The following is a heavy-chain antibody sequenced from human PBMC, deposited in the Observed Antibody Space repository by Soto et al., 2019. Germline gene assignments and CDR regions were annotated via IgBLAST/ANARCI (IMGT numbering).Heavy chain of an antibody. CDR1: GASIITDNYF. D-gene: IGHD4-17*01. CDR2: ISYSGRT. V-gene: IGHV4-39*01. Sequence: SETLSLTCTVSGASIITDNYFWVWIRQSPRRGLELIGSISYSGRTYDDPSLQSRVTISIDASKNQFSLKLTSVTTADTAVYYCARRRASDYGGNHHPYYFDRWGQGALVTVS. CDR3: ARRRASDYGGNHHPYYFDR. J-gene: IGHJ4*02.